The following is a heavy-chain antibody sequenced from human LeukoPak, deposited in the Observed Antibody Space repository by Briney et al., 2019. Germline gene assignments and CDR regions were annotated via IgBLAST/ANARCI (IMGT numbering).Heavy chain of an antibody. D-gene: IGHD2-15*01. CDR3: AREGEVVVAAYNY. CDR1: GYTFTGYY. V-gene: IGHV1-2*02. Sequence: ASVKVSCKASGYTFTGYYMHWVRQAPGQGLEWMGWINPNSGGTNYAQKFQGRVTMTRDTSISTACMELSRLRSDDTAGYYCAREGEVVVAAYNYWGQGTLVTVSS. CDR2: INPNSGGT. J-gene: IGHJ4*02.